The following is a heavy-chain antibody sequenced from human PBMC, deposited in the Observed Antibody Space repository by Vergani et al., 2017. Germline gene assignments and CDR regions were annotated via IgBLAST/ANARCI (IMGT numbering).Heavy chain of an antibody. D-gene: IGHD6-19*01. CDR2: IDPSDSYT. CDR1: GYSFTSYW. CDR3: AGQVAVAGKWWGPYYYYGMDV. Sequence: EVQLVQSGAEVKKPGESLRISCKGSGYSFTSYWISWVRQMPGKGLEWMGRIDPSDSYTNYSPSFQGHVTISADKSISPAYLQWSSLKASDTAMYYCAGQVAVAGKWWGPYYYYGMDVWGQGTTVTVSS. V-gene: IGHV5-10-1*01. J-gene: IGHJ6*02.